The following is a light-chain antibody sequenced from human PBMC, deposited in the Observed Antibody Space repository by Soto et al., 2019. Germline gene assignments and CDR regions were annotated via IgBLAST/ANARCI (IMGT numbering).Light chain of an antibody. CDR2: GAS. CDR1: QSVSSSY. CDR3: QQYGSSPLT. V-gene: IGKV3-20*01. J-gene: IGKJ4*01. Sequence: EIVLTQSPGTLSLPPGERATLSCRASQSVSSSYLAWYQQKPGQAPGLLIYGASSRATGIPDRFSGSGSGTDFTLTISRLEPEDFAVYYCQQYGSSPLTFGGGTKVEIK.